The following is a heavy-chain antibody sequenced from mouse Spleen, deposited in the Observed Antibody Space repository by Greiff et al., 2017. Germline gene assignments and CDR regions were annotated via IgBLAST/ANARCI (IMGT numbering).Heavy chain of an antibody. V-gene: IGHV2-6*01. J-gene: IGHJ3*01. CDR3: ASGRDAWFAY. CDR2: IWGVGST. Sequence: VKLVESGPGLVAPSQSLSITCTVSGFSLTSYGVDWVRQSPGKGLEWLGVIWGVGSTNYNSALKFRLSISKDNSKSQVFLKMNSLQTDDTAMYYCASGRDAWFAYWGQGTLVTVSA. D-gene: IGHD3-3*01. CDR1: GFSLTSYG.